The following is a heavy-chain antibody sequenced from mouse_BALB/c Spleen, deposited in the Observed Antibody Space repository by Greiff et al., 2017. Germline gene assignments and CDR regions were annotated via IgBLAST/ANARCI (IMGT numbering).Heavy chain of an antibody. Sequence: VQLQQSGAELVKPGASVTLSCTASGFNIKDPYMHWVKQRPEQGLEWIGRIDPANGNTKYDPKFQGKATITADTSSNTAYLQLSSLTSEDTAVYYCARLGSWGQGTTLTVSS. CDR3: ARLGS. CDR1: GFNIKDPY. J-gene: IGHJ2*01. V-gene: IGHV14-3*02. CDR2: IDPANGNT.